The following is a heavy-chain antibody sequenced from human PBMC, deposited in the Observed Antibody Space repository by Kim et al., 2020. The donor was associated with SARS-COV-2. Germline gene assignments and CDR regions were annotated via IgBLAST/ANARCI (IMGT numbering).Heavy chain of an antibody. Sequence: SVKVSCKASGGSFSTYAVSWVRQAPGPGLQWMGGIIPMFPTPNYAEQFEGRVTITADESTRTVYMELSSLTSEDTAIYFCARDLSQGFNYGGFDSWGQG. CDR1: GGSFSTYA. D-gene: IGHD5-18*01. CDR2: IIPMFPTP. CDR3: ARDLSQGFNYGGFDS. V-gene: IGHV1-69*13. J-gene: IGHJ4*02.